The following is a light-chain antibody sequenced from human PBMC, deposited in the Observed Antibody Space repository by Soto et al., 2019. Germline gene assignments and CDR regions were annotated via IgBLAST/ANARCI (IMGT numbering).Light chain of an antibody. CDR3: SSYTTSRTLAEA. Sequence: SVVTQPASVSGTPGQSITISCNGTSSDVGGYNYVSWYQQHPGRAPKLMIYDVSNRPPGVSKRFSGSTYGNTASLTISALQAEDEADYYCSSYTTSRTLAEAFGTGTKVTVL. CDR1: SSDVGGYNY. V-gene: IGLV2-14*01. CDR2: DVS. J-gene: IGLJ1*01.